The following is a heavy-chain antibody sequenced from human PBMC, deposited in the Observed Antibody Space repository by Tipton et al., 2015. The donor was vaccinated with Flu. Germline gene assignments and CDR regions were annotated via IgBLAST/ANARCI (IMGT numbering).Heavy chain of an antibody. CDR3: ARQPYYSESSGQAAFDI. Sequence: TLSLTCAVSGYSISSGYYWGGIRQARGKGLEWIGSIHNSGSIYSNPSLQSRVTISVDTSKNQFSLNMSSVTAADTAVYYCARQPYYSESSGQAAFDIWGQGTRVTVSS. V-gene: IGHV4-38-2*01. CDR2: IHNSGSI. CDR1: GYSISSGYY. D-gene: IGHD3-22*01. J-gene: IGHJ3*02.